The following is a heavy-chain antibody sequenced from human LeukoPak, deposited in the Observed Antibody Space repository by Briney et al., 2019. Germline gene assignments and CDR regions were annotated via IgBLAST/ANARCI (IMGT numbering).Heavy chain of an antibody. J-gene: IGHJ6*02. CDR3: TTAGYRYDFDYYYGLDV. Sequence: GGSLRLSCAASGFTFSSYSMNWVRQAPGKGLEWVSHIKSKTDGGTTDYVAPVKGRFIISRDDSKNTLYLQMNRLKTEDTAVYYCTTAGYRYDFDYYYGLDVWGQGTTVTVSS. D-gene: IGHD5-18*01. CDR1: GFTFSSYS. V-gene: IGHV3-15*01. CDR2: IKSKTDGGTT.